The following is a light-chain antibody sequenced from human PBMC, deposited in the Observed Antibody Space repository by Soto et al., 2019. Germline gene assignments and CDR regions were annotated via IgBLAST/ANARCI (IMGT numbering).Light chain of an antibody. CDR2: AAS. V-gene: IGKV1-39*01. Sequence: DIQMTQSPSSLSASVGDIVTITCRASQSISSYLNWYQQKPGKAPKLLIYAASSLQSGVPSRFSGSGSGTDFTLTISSLQPEDFATYYCQQGYSTPPTFGQGTKVEIK. CDR3: QQGYSTPPT. CDR1: QSISSY. J-gene: IGKJ1*01.